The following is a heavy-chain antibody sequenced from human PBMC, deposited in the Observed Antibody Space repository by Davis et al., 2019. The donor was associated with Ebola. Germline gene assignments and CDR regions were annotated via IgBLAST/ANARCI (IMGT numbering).Heavy chain of an antibody. D-gene: IGHD2-2*01. CDR1: GGSISSYY. J-gene: IGHJ6*02. Sequence: SETLSLTCTVSGGSISSYYWSWIRQPPGKGLEWIGEINHSGSTNYNPSLKSRVTISVDTSKNQFSLKLSSVTAADTAVYYCARRYCSSTSCYFYYYYYGMDVWGQGTTVTVSS. V-gene: IGHV4-34*01. CDR3: ARRYCSSTSCYFYYYYYGMDV. CDR2: INHSGST.